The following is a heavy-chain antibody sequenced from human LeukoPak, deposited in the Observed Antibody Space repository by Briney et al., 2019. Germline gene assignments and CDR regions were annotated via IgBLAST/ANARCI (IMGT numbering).Heavy chain of an antibody. CDR3: ARDPTTYCSSASCYYWYFDL. CDR2: IGASGHST. J-gene: IGHJ2*01. V-gene: IGHV3-23*01. Sequence: GGSLRLSCAASGFTFSTYAMTWVRQAPGKGLEWVSTIGASGHSTYYADSVKGRFTISRDNSRNTLYLQMNALGAEDTAIYFCARDPTTYCSSASCYYWYFDLWGRGTLVSVSS. D-gene: IGHD2-2*01. CDR1: GFTFSTYA.